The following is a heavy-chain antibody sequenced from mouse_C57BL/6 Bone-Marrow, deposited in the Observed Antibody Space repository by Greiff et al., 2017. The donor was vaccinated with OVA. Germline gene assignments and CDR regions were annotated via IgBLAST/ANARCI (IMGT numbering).Heavy chain of an antibody. CDR2: ISDGGSYT. V-gene: IGHV5-4*01. J-gene: IGHJ3*01. CDR1: GFTFSSYA. CDR3: ARDKFFAY. Sequence: EVKVVESGGGLVKPGGSLKLSCAASGFTFSSYAMSWVRQTPEKRLEWVATISDGGSYTYYPDNVKGRFTISRDNAKNNLYLQMSHLKSEDTAMYYCARDKFFAYWGQGTLVTVSA.